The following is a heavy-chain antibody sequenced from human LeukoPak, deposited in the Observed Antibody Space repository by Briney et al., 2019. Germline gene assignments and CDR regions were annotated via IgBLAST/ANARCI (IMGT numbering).Heavy chain of an antibody. V-gene: IGHV1-69*13. J-gene: IGHJ3*02. CDR3: ARFNPTIDSSGWSSLFAFDI. D-gene: IGHD6-19*01. Sequence: SVKVSCKASGGTFTSYAISWVRQAPGQGLEWMGRIIPIFGTANYAQKFQGRVTITADESTSTAYMELSSLRSDDTAVYYCARFNPTIDSSGWSSLFAFDIWGQGTMVTVSS. CDR1: GGTFTSYA. CDR2: IIPIFGTA.